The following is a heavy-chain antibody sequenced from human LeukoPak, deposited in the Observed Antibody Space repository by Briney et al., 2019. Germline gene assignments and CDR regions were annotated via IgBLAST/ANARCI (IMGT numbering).Heavy chain of an antibody. CDR2: ISSSSSYI. J-gene: IGHJ4*02. D-gene: IGHD6-19*01. CDR1: GFTFSSYE. V-gene: IGHV3-21*01. CDR3: ASHLPYSSGWSSFDY. Sequence: PGGSLRLSCAASGFTFSSYEMNWVRQAPGKGLEWVSSISSSSSYIYYADSVKGRFTISRDNAKNSLYLQMNSLRAEDTAVYYCASHLPYSSGWSSFDYRGQGTLVTVSS.